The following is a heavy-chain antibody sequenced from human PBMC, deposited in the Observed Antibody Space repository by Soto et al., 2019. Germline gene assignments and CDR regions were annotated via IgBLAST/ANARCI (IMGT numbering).Heavy chain of an antibody. CDR3: ARGESLGNWNYYYYGMDV. CDR1: GDSVSSNSAA. D-gene: IGHD1-1*01. CDR2: TYYRSKWYN. J-gene: IGHJ6*02. V-gene: IGHV6-1*01. Sequence: KQSQTLSLTCAISGDSVSSNSAAWNWIRQSPSRGLEWLGRTYYRSKWYNDYAVSVKSRITINPDTSKNQFSLQLNSVTPEDTAVYYCARGESLGNWNYYYYGMDVWGQGTTVTVSS.